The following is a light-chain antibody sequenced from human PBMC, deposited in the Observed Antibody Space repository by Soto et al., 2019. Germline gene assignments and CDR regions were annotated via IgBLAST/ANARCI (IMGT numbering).Light chain of an antibody. CDR3: SSYTSSSTLEVV. Sequence: QSALTQPASVSGSPGQSITISCTGTSSDVGGYNYVSWYQQHPGKAPKLMIYDVSNRPLGVSNRFSGSKSGNTASLTISGLQAEDEADYYCSSYTSSSTLEVVFGGGTKL. V-gene: IGLV2-14*01. CDR1: SSDVGGYNY. CDR2: DVS. J-gene: IGLJ2*01.